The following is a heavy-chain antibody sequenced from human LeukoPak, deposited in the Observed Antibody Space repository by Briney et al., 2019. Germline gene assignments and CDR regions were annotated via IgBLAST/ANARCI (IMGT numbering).Heavy chain of an antibody. CDR3: ARRPYYGSGSHYNFDY. CDR1: GYSFASHW. D-gene: IGHD3-10*01. V-gene: IGHV5-51*01. J-gene: IGHJ4*02. CDR2: IYAGDSDT. Sequence: GESLKISCKGSGYSFASHWIAWVRQMPGKGLEWMGIIYAGDSDTRYSPSFQGQVTISADKSISTAYLQWSSLKASDTARYYCARRPYYGSGSHYNFDYWGQGTLVTVSS.